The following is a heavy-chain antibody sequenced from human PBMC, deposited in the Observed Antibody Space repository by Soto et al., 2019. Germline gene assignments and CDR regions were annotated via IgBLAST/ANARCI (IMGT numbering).Heavy chain of an antibody. CDR2: ISYDGSNK. CDR1: GFTFSSYA. CDR3: AKDRGGMYSSSWYPGAIYYYGMDV. D-gene: IGHD6-13*01. Sequence: WGSLRLSCAASGFTFSSYAMHWVRQAPGKGLEWVAVISYDGSNKYYADSVNGRFTISRDNSKNTLYLQMNSLRADDTAVYYCAKDRGGMYSSSWYPGAIYYYGMDVWGQGTTVTVSS. J-gene: IGHJ6*02. V-gene: IGHV3-30*18.